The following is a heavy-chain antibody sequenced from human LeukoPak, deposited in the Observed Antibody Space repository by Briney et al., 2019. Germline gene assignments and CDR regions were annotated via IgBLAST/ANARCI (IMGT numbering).Heavy chain of an antibody. CDR3: ARNNSNGFDF. CDR1: GYSISGGYY. D-gene: IGHD6-19*01. Sequence: PSETLSLTCTVSGYSISGGYYWGWIRQPPGKGLEWIGTIFQSVSTYYNPSLKSRVTTSVDTSKNQFSLKLSSVTAADTAVYYCARNNSNGFDFWSQGTLVTVSS. CDR2: IFQSVST. J-gene: IGHJ4*02. V-gene: IGHV4-38-2*02.